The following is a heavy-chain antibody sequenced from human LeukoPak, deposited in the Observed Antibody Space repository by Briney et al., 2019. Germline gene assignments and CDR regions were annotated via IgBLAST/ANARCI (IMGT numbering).Heavy chain of an antibody. V-gene: IGHV1-69*13. CDR2: IIPIFGTA. CDR1: GGTFSSYA. Sequence: VASVKVSCKASGGTFSSYAISWVRQAPGQGLEWMGGIIPIFGTANYAQKFQGRVTITADESTSTAYMELSSLSSEDTAVYYCATPRAAASYNYYYYYMDVWGRGTTGTVSS. D-gene: IGHD6-13*01. J-gene: IGHJ6*03. CDR3: ATPRAAASYNYYYYYMDV.